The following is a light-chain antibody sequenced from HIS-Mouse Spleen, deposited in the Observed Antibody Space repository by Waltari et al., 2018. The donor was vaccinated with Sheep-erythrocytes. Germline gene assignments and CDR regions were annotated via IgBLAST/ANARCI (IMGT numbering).Light chain of an antibody. V-gene: IGLV6-57*04. CDR2: EDN. CDR1: SGSIASHS. J-gene: IGLJ3*02. CDR3: QSYDSSNHGV. Sequence: NFMLTQPHSVSESPGKTVTISCTLSSGSIASHSVQWYQQRPGSAPTTVIYEDNQRPSGVPDRFSGSIDSSSNSASLTISGLKTEDEADYYCQSYDSSNHGVFGGGTKLTVL.